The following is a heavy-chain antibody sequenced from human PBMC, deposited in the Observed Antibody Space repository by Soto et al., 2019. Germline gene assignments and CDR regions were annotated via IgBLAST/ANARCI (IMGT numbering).Heavy chain of an antibody. CDR1: GYTFTSYD. Sequence: ASVKVSCKASGYTFTSYDINWVRQAPGKGLEWMGGFDPEDGEIIYAQNFQGRVTMTEDTATDTAYMELRSLRLEDTAVYYCAADGPRTNYYDTDGYRAWGQGTLVTVS. D-gene: IGHD3-22*01. CDR3: AADGPRTNYYDTDGYRA. CDR2: FDPEDGEI. V-gene: IGHV1-24*01. J-gene: IGHJ5*02.